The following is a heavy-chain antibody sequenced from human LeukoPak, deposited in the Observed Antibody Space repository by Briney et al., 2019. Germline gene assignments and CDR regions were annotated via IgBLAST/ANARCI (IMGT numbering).Heavy chain of an antibody. V-gene: IGHV4-38-2*02. CDR2: IYHSGST. Sequence: SETLSLTCTVSGYSISSGYYWGWIRQPPGKGLEWIGSIYHSGSTYYNPSLKSRVTISIDTSKNQFSLKLSSVTAADTAVHYCARDIGGFGVNWFDPWGQGTLVTVSS. CDR1: GYSISSGYY. D-gene: IGHD3-10*01. J-gene: IGHJ5*02. CDR3: ARDIGGFGVNWFDP.